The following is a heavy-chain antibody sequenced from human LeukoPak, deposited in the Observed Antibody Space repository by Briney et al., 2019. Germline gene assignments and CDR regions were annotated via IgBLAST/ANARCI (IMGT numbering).Heavy chain of an antibody. V-gene: IGHV3-11*01. J-gene: IGHJ4*02. CDR3: VGGSPFGY. Sequence: PGGSLRLSCAASGFTFSDYYMSWIRQAPGKGLEWVSYISSGSTIYYADSVKGRFTISRDNAKNSLYLQMNSLRAEDTAVYYCVGGSPFGYWGQGTLVTVSS. CDR1: GFTFSDYY. D-gene: IGHD3-10*01. CDR2: ISSGSTI.